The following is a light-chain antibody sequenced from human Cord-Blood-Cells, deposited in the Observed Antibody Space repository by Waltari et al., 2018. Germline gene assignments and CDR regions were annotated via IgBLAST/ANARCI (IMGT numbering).Light chain of an antibody. J-gene: IGLJ3*02. CDR2: DVS. CDR3: SSYTSSSTWV. V-gene: IGLV2-14*01. Sequence: QSALTQPASVSGSPGQSITFPCTGSSSDVGGYNYVSWYQQHPGKAPNLMIYDVSKRPSGVSTRFSGSKSGNTASLTISGLQAEDEADYYCSSYTSSSTWVFGGGTKLTVL. CDR1: SSDVGGYNY.